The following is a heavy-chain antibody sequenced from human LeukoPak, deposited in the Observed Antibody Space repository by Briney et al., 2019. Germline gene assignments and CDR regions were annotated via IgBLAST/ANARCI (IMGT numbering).Heavy chain of an antibody. Sequence: SETLSLTCTVSGGSISNSSYYWGWIRQPPGKGLEWIGSIYYSGSTYYNPSLKSRVTISVDTSKNQFSLKLSSVTAADTAVYYCAEHSSSWYQVIDYWGQGTLVTVSS. V-gene: IGHV4-39*01. D-gene: IGHD6-13*01. CDR2: IYYSGST. CDR1: GGSISNSSYY. CDR3: AEHSSSWYQVIDY. J-gene: IGHJ4*02.